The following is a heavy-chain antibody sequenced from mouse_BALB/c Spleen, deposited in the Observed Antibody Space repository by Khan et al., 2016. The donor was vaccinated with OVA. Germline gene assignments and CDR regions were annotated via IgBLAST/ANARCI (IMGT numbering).Heavy chain of an antibody. Sequence: VQLVESGPELVRPAVSVTISCKGSGYTLTDYSMHWVKQRHAKSLEWLGVISTDSVNTNYNQMYNGKATLTVDKSSSTAYMELARMTSEYSAIYYCAIRDYMDYWGQGTTVTVSS. CDR3: AIRDYMDY. J-gene: IGHJ4*01. CDR1: GYTLTDYS. V-gene: IGHV1S137*01. D-gene: IGHD2-13*01. CDR2: ISTDSVNT.